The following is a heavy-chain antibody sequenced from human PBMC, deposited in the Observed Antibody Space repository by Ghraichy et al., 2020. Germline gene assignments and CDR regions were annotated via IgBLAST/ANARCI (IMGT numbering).Heavy chain of an antibody. CDR2: INHSGST. CDR3: ARLHGRLRYFDWSPNAFDI. V-gene: IGHV4-34*01. Sequence: SQTLSLTCAVYGGSFSGYFWSWIRQPPGKGLEWIGEINHSGSTNYNPSLKSRVTISVDTSKNQFSLKLSSVTAADTAVYYCARLHGRLRYFDWSPNAFDIWGQGTMVTVSS. J-gene: IGHJ3*02. D-gene: IGHD3-9*01. CDR1: GGSFSGYF.